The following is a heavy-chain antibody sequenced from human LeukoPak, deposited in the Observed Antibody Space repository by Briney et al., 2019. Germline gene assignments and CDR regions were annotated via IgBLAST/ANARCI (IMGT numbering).Heavy chain of an antibody. Sequence: GGSLRLSCAASGFTFSSYAMHWVRQAPGKGLEYVSAISSNGGSTYYADSVKGRFTISRDNSKNTLYLQMSSLRAEDTAVYYCVIGGGLYYFDYWGQGTLVTVSS. J-gene: IGHJ4*02. CDR1: GFTFSSYA. D-gene: IGHD3-22*01. V-gene: IGHV3-64D*06. CDR3: VIGGGLYYFDY. CDR2: ISSNGGST.